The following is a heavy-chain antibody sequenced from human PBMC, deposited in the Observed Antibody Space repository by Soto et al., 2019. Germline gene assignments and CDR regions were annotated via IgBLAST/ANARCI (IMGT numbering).Heavy chain of an antibody. D-gene: IGHD1-26*01. CDR2: MNPNSGNT. CDR3: ARLVDDSGSYGTNFDY. Sequence: ASVKVSCKASGYTFTSYDINWVRQATGQGLEWMGWMNPNSGNTVYAQRFQGRVTMTRNTSISTAYMELSSLRSEDTAVYYCARLVDDSGSYGTNFDYWGQGTLVTVSS. V-gene: IGHV1-8*01. J-gene: IGHJ4*02. CDR1: GYTFTSYD.